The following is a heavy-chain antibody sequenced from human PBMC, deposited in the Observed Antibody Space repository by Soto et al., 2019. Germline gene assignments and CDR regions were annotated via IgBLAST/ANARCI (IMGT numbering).Heavy chain of an antibody. CDR3: ARVVPGAEAWFGP. Sequence: ASVKVSCKTSGYTFSNYGIPWVRQAPGHPLEWLGWISLYSDGTSYAQKFRGRVSMTTDTSTTTAYMELRSLRSDDTAVYYCARVVPGAEAWFGPWGQGTLVTVSS. J-gene: IGHJ5*02. CDR1: GYTFSNYG. V-gene: IGHV1-18*01. CDR2: ISLYSDGT.